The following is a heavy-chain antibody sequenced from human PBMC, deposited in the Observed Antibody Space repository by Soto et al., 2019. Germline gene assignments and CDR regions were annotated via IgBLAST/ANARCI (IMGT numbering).Heavy chain of an antibody. J-gene: IGHJ3*02. D-gene: IGHD3-3*01. CDR1: GYTFTSYY. Sequence: QVQLVQSGAEVKKPGASVKVSCKASGYTFTSYYMHWVRQAPGQGLEWMGIINPSGGSTSYAQKFQGRVTMTRDTSTSTVYIELSSLRSEDTAVYYCARAVHYDFWSDTSQGGAFDIWGQGTMVTVSS. CDR2: INPSGGST. CDR3: ARAVHYDFWSDTSQGGAFDI. V-gene: IGHV1-46*01.